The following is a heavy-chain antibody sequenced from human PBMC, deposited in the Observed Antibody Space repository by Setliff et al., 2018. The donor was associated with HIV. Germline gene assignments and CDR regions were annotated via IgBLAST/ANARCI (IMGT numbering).Heavy chain of an antibody. CDR3: AKGAGFYGDYTFDH. J-gene: IGHJ4*02. V-gene: IGHV4-59*11. D-gene: IGHD4-17*01. Sequence: SETLSLTCTVSGTSINSHYWSWIRQTPGKGLQWIGLIYYTGIPTYNPSLEGRITMSVDRSKNQFSLKVTSVTAADTAVYYCAKGAGFYGDYTFDHWGQGRQVTVSS. CDR1: GTSINSHY. CDR2: IYYTGIP.